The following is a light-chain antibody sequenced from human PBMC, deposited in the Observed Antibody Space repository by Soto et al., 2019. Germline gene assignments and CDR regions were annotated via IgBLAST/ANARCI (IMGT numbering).Light chain of an antibody. Sequence: VLTQYPDTLSLSPGQKVTLSCRASQRVTTSYLAWYQRKPGQAPRLLIYGASSRATGIPNRFSGSGSGTDFTLTISRLEPEDCAVYYCQQFSSYPLTFGGGTKVDIK. CDR3: QQFSSYPLT. J-gene: IGKJ4*01. V-gene: IGKV3-20*01. CDR1: QRVTTSY. CDR2: GAS.